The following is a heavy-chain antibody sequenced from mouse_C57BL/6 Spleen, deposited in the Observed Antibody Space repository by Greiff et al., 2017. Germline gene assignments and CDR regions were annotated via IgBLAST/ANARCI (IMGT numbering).Heavy chain of an antibody. D-gene: IGHD2-5*01. CDR1: GFTFSSYA. CDR3: TRGSNYEDWYFDV. CDR2: ISSGGDYI. J-gene: IGHJ1*03. V-gene: IGHV5-9-1*02. Sequence: DVHLVESGEGLVKPGGSLKLSCAASGFTFSSYAMSWVRQTPEKRLEWVAYISSGGDYIYYADTVKGRFTISRDNARNTLYLQMSSLKSEDTAMYYCTRGSNYEDWYFDVWGTGTTVTVSS.